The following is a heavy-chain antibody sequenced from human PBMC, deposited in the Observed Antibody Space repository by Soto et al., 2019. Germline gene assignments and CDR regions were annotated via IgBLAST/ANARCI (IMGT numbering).Heavy chain of an antibody. J-gene: IGHJ4*02. CDR1: GGTFSSYA. Sequence: RASVKVSCKASGGTFSSYAISWVRQAPGQGLEWMGGIIPIFGTANYAQKFQGRVTITADESTSTAYMELSSLRSEDTAVYYCATLLPRGEMATHPLDYWGQGTLVTVSS. CDR2: IIPIFGTA. CDR3: ATLLPRGEMATHPLDY. V-gene: IGHV1-69*13. D-gene: IGHD3-16*01.